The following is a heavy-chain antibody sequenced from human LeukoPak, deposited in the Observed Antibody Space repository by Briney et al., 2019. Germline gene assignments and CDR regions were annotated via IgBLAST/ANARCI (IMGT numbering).Heavy chain of an antibody. CDR1: GGSISNYC. CDR2: IYTSGST. D-gene: IGHD2-2*01. V-gene: IGHV4-4*07. J-gene: IGHJ4*02. Sequence: PSETLSLTCTVSGGSISNYCWAWIRQPAGKGLEWIGRIYTSGSTNYNPSLKSRVTISVDTSKNQFSLKLSSVTAADTAVYYCARSSSEYCSTTSCFWPNWGQGTPVTVSS. CDR3: ARSSSEYCSTTSCFWPN.